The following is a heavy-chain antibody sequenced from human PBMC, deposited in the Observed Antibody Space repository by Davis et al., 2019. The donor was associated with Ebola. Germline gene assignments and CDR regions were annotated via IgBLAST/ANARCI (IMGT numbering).Heavy chain of an antibody. CDR1: GGSISSSSYY. D-gene: IGHD4-23*01. V-gene: IGHV4-39*07. CDR3: ARDSPVGNWFDP. CDR2: IYYRGST. Sequence: SETLSLTCTVSGGSISSSSYYWGWIRQPPGEGLQWIGSIYYRGSTNYNPSLKSRVTISVDTSKNQFSLKLSSVTAADTAVYYCARDSPVGNWFDPWGQGTLVTVSS. J-gene: IGHJ5*02.